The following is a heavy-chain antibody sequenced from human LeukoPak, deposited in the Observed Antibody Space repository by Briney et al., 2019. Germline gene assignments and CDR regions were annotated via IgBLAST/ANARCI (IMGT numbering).Heavy chain of an antibody. D-gene: IGHD6-19*01. V-gene: IGHV3-23*05. CDR2: IYPSGSRT. CDR3: ARRHSSGWPNFDY. CDR1: GFIFSTYT. Sequence: GGSLRLSCAASGFIFSTYTMNWVRQAPGKGLEWVSAIYPSGSRTFYADSVKGRFTTSRDNSRNTLYLEMNSLRAEDTAVYYCARRHSSGWPNFDYWGQGTLVTVSS. J-gene: IGHJ4*02.